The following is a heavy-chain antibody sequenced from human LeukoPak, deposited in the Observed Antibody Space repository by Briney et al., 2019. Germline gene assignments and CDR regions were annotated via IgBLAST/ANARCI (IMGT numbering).Heavy chain of an antibody. V-gene: IGHV3-11*01. Sequence: GGSLRLSCAASGFTFSDYYMSWIRQAPGKGLEWVSYISSSGSTIYYADSVKGRFTISRDNAKNSLYLQMNSLRAEDTAVYYCARDIDYYDSSVPTFDYWGQGTLVTVSS. CDR3: ARDIDYYDSSVPTFDY. CDR2: ISSSGSTI. CDR1: GFTFSDYY. J-gene: IGHJ4*02. D-gene: IGHD3-22*01.